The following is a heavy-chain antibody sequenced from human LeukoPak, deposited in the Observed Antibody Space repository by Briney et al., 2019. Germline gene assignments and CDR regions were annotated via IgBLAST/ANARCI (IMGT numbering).Heavy chain of an antibody. J-gene: IGHJ5*02. CDR3: ARLRRVTMNSRRGGFDP. V-gene: IGHV4-4*02. CDR2: INHSGST. D-gene: IGHD3-22*01. CDR1: GGSISSSNW. Sequence: PSETLSLTCAVSGGSISSSNWWSWVRQPPGKGLEWIGEINHSGSTNYNPSLKSRVTISVDTSKNQFSLKLSSVTAADTAVYYCARLRRVTMNSRRGGFDPWGQGTLVTVSS.